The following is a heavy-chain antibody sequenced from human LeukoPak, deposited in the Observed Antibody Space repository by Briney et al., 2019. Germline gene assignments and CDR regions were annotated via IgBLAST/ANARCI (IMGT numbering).Heavy chain of an antibody. V-gene: IGHV3-74*01. CDR3: AGTWSFDY. D-gene: IGHD2-15*01. J-gene: IGHJ4*02. CDR1: GFTFSNDW. Sequence: GGSLRLSCAVSGFTFSNDWMHWVRHAPGKGLLWVSRISGGGTTTNYADSVKGRFTISRDNAKNMLYLQMDSLRAEDTAVYYCAGTWSFDYWGQGTLVTVSS. CDR2: ISGGGTTT.